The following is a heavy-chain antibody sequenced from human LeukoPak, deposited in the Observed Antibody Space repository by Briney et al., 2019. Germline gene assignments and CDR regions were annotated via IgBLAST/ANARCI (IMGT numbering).Heavy chain of an antibody. Sequence: GGSLRLSCTTSGFTFGDYVMSWFRQAPGKGLEWVGFIRSKAYGGTTEYAASVKGRFTISRDDSKSIAYLQMNSLKTEDTAMYYCTRIAAQSPDYWGQGTLVTVSS. CDR3: TRIAAQSPDY. V-gene: IGHV3-49*03. CDR1: GFTFGDYV. CDR2: IRSKAYGGTT. J-gene: IGHJ4*02. D-gene: IGHD6-13*01.